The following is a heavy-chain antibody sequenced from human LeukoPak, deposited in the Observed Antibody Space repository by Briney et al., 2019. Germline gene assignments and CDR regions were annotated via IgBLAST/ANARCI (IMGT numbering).Heavy chain of an antibody. CDR1: GFTFSSYA. Sequence: GGSLRLSCAASGFTFSSYAMGWVRQAPGKGLEWVSAISGSGGSTYYADSVKGRFTISRDNSKNTLYLQMNSLRAEDTAVYYWAKVLGVYGSGDNWFDPWGQGTLVTVSS. J-gene: IGHJ5*02. D-gene: IGHD3-10*01. CDR2: ISGSGGST. CDR3: AKVLGVYGSGDNWFDP. V-gene: IGHV3-23*01.